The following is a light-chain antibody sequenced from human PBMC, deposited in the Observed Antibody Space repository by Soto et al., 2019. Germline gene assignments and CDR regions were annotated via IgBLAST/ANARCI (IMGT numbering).Light chain of an antibody. CDR3: QHYVSPPIT. CDR2: GAS. Sequence: EIVVTQSPSTLSWSPVERANRACSASRSVNSNYLAWYQQKPGQAPRLLVYGASSRATGISDRFSGSGSGTDFTLTISRLEPEDFAVYYCQHYVSPPITFGQGTRLEIK. J-gene: IGKJ5*01. CDR1: RSVNSNY. V-gene: IGKV3-20*01.